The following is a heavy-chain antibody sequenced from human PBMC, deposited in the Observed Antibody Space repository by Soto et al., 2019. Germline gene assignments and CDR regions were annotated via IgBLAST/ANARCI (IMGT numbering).Heavy chain of an antibody. CDR2: INPTTGAT. J-gene: IGHJ5*02. CDR1: GYTFTAQY. V-gene: IGHV1-2*02. CDR3: AKGDSSWVSWFDP. D-gene: IGHD6-19*01. Sequence: ASVKVSCKASGYTFTAQYLHWVRKAPGEGLEWMGWINPTTGATRYAQKLQGRVTMTRDTSMSTAYLEVRSLRPDDTAVYYCAKGDSSWVSWFDPWGQGTMVTVPS.